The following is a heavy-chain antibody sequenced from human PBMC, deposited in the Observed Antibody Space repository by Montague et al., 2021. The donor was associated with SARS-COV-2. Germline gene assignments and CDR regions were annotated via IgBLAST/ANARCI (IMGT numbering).Heavy chain of an antibody. CDR2: XXWGDDK. CDR1: GFSLSTSGMC. CDR3: ARTPVVTLASDI. J-gene: IGHJ3*02. D-gene: IGHD4-23*01. Sequence: PALVKPTQTLTLTCTFSGFSLSTSGMCVSWIRQPLGKALEWLARXXWGDDKYYSTSLKTRLTISKDTSKNQVVLTMTNMDPVDTATYYCARTPVVTLASDIWGQGTMVTVSS. V-gene: IGHV2-70*11.